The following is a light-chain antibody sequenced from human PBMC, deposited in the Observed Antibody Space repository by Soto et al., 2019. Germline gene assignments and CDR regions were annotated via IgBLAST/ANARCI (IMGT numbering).Light chain of an antibody. J-gene: IGLJ1*01. CDR2: EVT. V-gene: IGLV2-8*01. CDR3: SSYAGTHIV. CDR1: SSDVGTYNS. Sequence: QSALTQPPSASVSPGQSVTSSCTGTSSDVGTYNSVSWYQQHPGKAPKLMMYEVTKRPAGVPDRFSGSKSGNTASLTVSGLQAEDEADYYCSSYAGTHIVFGIGTKVTVL.